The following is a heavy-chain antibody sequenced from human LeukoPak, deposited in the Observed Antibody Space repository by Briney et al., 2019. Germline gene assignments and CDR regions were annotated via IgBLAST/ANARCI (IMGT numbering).Heavy chain of an antibody. J-gene: IGHJ4*02. CDR3: ARGRLMITFGGVIVKGTYYFDY. CDR1: GDSISSYY. Sequence: SETLSLTCTVSGDSISSYYWSWIRQPPGKGLEYIGYVYYTGTTIYNPSLKSRVTISVDTSTNQFSLRLTSVTAADTAVYYCARGRLMITFGGVIVKGTYYFDYWGQGTLVTVSS. V-gene: IGHV4-59*08. D-gene: IGHD3-16*02. CDR2: VYYTGTT.